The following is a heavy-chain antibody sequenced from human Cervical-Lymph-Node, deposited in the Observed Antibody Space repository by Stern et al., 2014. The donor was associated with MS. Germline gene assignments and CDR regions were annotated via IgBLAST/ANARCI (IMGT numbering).Heavy chain of an antibody. CDR3: ARVDYGMDV. D-gene: IGHD2-15*01. CDR2: IIPLLGTA. Sequence: VQLEESGAEGKKPGASGRGSCKASGGTFSSYAISWVRQAPGQRLEWMGGIIPLLGTANYAQKFQGRVTITADESTSTAYMELSSLRSEDTAVYYCARVDYGMDVWGQGTTVTVSS. J-gene: IGHJ6*02. CDR1: GGTFSSYA. V-gene: IGHV1-69*01.